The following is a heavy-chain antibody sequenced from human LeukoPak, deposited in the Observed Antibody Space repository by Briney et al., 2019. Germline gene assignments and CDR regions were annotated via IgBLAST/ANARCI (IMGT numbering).Heavy chain of an antibody. Sequence: PGGSLRLSCAASGFTFSSYEMNWVRQAPGKGLEWVSYISSSGSAIYYAHSVKGRFTISRDNAKNSLYLQMNSLRAEDTAVYYCARAYRYGYDYWGQGTLVTVSS. D-gene: IGHD5-18*01. CDR1: GFTFSSYE. CDR2: ISSSGSAI. CDR3: ARAYRYGYDY. J-gene: IGHJ4*02. V-gene: IGHV3-48*03.